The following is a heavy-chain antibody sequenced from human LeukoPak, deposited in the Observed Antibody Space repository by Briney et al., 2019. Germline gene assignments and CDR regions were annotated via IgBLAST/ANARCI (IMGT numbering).Heavy chain of an antibody. CDR3: ARDVGSGWYNY. V-gene: IGHV4-4*07. CDR2: ITASGNT. CDR1: GGSIRSYY. D-gene: IGHD6-19*01. Sequence: PSETLSLTCTVSGGSIRSYYWSWIRQPAGRGLEWIGRITASGNTNYNPSLKNRLTMSVDASKNQFSLRLTSVTAADTAVYYCARDVGSGWYNYWGQGALVTVSS. J-gene: IGHJ4*02.